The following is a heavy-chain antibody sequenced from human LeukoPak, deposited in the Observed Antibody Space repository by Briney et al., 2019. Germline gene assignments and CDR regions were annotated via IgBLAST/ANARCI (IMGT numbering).Heavy chain of an antibody. Sequence: SETLSLTCTVSGGSISSSSYYRGWIRQPPGKGLEWIGSIYYSGSTYYNPSLKSRLTISVDTSKNQFSLKLSSVTAADTAVYYCARGGGYASPIGYWGQGALVTVSS. D-gene: IGHD5-12*01. CDR1: GGSISSSSYY. CDR2: IYYSGST. J-gene: IGHJ4*02. CDR3: ARGGGYASPIGY. V-gene: IGHV4-39*07.